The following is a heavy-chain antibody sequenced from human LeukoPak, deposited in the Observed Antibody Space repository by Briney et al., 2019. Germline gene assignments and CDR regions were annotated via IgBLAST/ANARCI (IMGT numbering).Heavy chain of an antibody. D-gene: IGHD5-24*01. V-gene: IGHV1-69*04. Sequence: ASVKVSCKASGGTFSSYAISWVRQAPGQGLEWMGRIIPILGIANYAQKFQGRVTITTDESTSTAYMELSSLRSEDTAVYYCARDIDGYKDYWGQGTLVTVSS. CDR1: GGTFSSYA. CDR2: IIPILGIA. CDR3: ARDIDGYKDY. J-gene: IGHJ4*02.